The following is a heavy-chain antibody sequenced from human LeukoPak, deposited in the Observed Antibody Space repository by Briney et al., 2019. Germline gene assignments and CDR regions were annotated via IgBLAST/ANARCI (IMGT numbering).Heavy chain of an antibody. D-gene: IGHD3-3*01. J-gene: IGHJ4*02. CDR2: IKQDGSET. Sequence: GGSLRLSCAASGFTFSSYWMSWVRQAPGKGLEWVANIKQDGSETYYVDSVKGRFTISRDNAKDSLYLQMNSLRAEDTAVYYCARDPTVNFWSGYSLEYWGQGALVTVSS. CDR3: ARDPTVNFWSGYSLEY. V-gene: IGHV3-7*01. CDR1: GFTFSSYW.